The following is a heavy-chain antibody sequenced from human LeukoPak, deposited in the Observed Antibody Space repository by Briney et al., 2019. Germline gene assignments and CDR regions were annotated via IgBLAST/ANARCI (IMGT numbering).Heavy chain of an antibody. Sequence: PGGSLRLSCVAPGFTLTSGAMSWVRQAPGKGLEWVSATVSRGTTQYADSVKGRFTVSRDTSKNTLYLQMNSLRADDTAVYYCAKCSTSAYTTGWCNWIDPWGQGTLVTVSS. CDR1: GFTLTSGA. J-gene: IGHJ5*02. D-gene: IGHD6-19*01. CDR3: AKCSTSAYTTGWCNWIDP. CDR2: TVSRGTT. V-gene: IGHV3-23*01.